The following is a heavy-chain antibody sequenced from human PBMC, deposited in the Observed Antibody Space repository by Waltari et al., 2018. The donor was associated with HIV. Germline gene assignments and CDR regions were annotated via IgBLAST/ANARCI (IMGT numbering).Heavy chain of an antibody. J-gene: IGHJ6*02. CDR3: TRDGGGHPFVGYGMDV. V-gene: IGHV3-74*01. Sequence: EVQLVESAGVLVQLGGSLRLPCAACALTFRTYWMHWVRQGPGKGLVWVSGIHNDGSSTSYADSVKGRFTISRDNAKNTLFLQMNSLRVEDTAVYYCTRDGGGHPFVGYGMDVWGQGTTVTVSS. CDR1: ALTFRTYW. CDR2: IHNDGSST. D-gene: IGHD3-16*01.